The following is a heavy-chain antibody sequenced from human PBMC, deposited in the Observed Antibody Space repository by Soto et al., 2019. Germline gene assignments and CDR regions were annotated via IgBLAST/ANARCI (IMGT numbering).Heavy chain of an antibody. CDR1: GFTFSSYS. J-gene: IGHJ6*02. V-gene: IGHV3-23*01. CDR2: ISCSGGST. Sequence: PGGSLRLSCAASGFTFSSYSMSWVRQAPGKKLEWVSDISCSGGSTYYADSVKGRFTISRDNSKNTLYLQMNNLRAEDTAVYYCAKDPQVKDVWGQGTTVTVSS. D-gene: IGHD3-10*01. CDR3: AKDPQVKDV.